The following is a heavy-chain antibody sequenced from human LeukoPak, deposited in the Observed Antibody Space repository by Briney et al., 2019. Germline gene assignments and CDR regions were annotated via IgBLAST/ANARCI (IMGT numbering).Heavy chain of an antibody. CDR1: GGTFSSYA. CDR3: ARANFTSTTQEDYYYYMDV. J-gene: IGHJ6*03. Sequence: ASVKVSCKASGGTFSSYAISWVRQAPGQGLEWMGGIIPIFGTANYAQKFQGRVMITTDESTSTAYMELSSLRSEDTAVYYCARANFTSTTQEDYYYYMDVWGKGTTVTVSS. V-gene: IGHV1-69*05. CDR2: IIPIFGTA. D-gene: IGHD4-11*01.